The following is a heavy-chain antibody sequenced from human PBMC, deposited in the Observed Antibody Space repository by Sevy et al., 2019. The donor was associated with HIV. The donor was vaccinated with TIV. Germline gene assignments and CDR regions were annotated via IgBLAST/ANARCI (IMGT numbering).Heavy chain of an antibody. V-gene: IGHV3-30*02. J-gene: IGHJ4*02. CDR3: AKDLAGPGRRYFDY. D-gene: IGHD6-13*01. CDR1: GFTFSNFG. CDR2: IRYDGLDK. Sequence: GGSLRLSCTASGFTFSNFGMHWVRQVPGKGLEWVTFIRYDGLDKYYAASVKGRFTISRDDSKNTLYLQMDSLRAEDTAIYYCAKDLAGPGRRYFDYWGQGTLVTVSS.